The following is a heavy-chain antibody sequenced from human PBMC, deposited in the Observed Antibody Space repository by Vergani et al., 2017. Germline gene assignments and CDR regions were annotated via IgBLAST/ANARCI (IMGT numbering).Heavy chain of an antibody. CDR3: AREPPLTGFFDY. CDR1: GYTFTAYY. J-gene: IGHJ4*02. D-gene: IGHD3-9*01. CDR2: ISPDGFST. Sequence: QESLAQSGAEVGKPGASVKISCKASGYTFTAYYIHWVRQAPEQGLEWVGVISPDGFSTFYAQKFQGRVTITRDTSTSTVYVEVTSLRSDDTAVYYCAREPPLTGFFDYWGQGTLVTVSS. V-gene: IGHV1-46*03.